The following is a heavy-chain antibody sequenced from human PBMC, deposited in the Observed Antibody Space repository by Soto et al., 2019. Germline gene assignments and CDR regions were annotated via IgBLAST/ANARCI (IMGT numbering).Heavy chain of an antibody. CDR2: VSYDGSNE. D-gene: IGHD3-3*01. CDR1: GFTFSNYA. CDR3: AKDKKDFWSGQTYLDN. J-gene: IGHJ4*02. V-gene: IGHV3-30*18. Sequence: GGSLRLSCAASGFTFSNYAMHWVRQVPGKGLEWVSLVSYDGSNEYYADSMKGRFTISRDNSKNTLYLQMNSLRAEDTAVYYCAKDKKDFWSGQTYLDNWGQGTLVTVSS.